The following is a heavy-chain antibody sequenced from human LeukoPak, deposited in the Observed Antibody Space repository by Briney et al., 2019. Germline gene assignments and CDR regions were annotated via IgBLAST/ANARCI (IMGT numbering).Heavy chain of an antibody. CDR3: AKYSLAYCGGDCYSTLDY. CDR1: GFTFSSYD. J-gene: IGHJ4*02. V-gene: IGHV3-13*01. D-gene: IGHD2-21*02. Sequence: PGGSLRLSCAASGFTFSSYDMHWVRQATGKGLEWVSAIGTAGDTYYPGSVKGRFTISRENAKNSLYLQMNSLRAEDTAVYYCAKYSLAYCGGDCYSTLDYWGQGTLVTVSS. CDR2: IGTAGDT.